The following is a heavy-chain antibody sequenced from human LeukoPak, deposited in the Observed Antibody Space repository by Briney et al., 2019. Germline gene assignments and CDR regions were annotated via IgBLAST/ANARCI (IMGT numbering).Heavy chain of an antibody. Sequence: GGSLRLSCAASGFTVSSNYMSWVRQAPGKGLEWVSVIYSGGTTYYADSVKGRFTISRDNSKNTLYLQMNSLRAEGTAVYYCASAYYDYVWGSYRPLWGQGTLVTVSS. CDR3: ASAYYDYVWGSYRPL. CDR2: IYSGGTT. V-gene: IGHV3-53*01. CDR1: GFTVSSNY. D-gene: IGHD3-16*02. J-gene: IGHJ4*02.